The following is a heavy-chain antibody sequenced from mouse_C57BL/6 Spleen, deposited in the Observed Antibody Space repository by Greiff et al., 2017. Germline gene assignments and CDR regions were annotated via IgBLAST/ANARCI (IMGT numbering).Heavy chain of an antibody. D-gene: IGHD1-1*01. CDR1: GYTFTSYW. J-gene: IGHJ4*01. Sequence: VQLQQPGAELVRPGSSVKLSCKASGYTFTSYWMHWVKQRPIQGLEWIGNIDPSDSETHYNQKFKDKATLTVDKSSSTAYMQLSSLTSEDSAVYYCARGYYGSEGYYAMDYWGQGTSVTVSS. CDR3: ARGYYGSEGYYAMDY. V-gene: IGHV1-52*01. CDR2: IDPSDSET.